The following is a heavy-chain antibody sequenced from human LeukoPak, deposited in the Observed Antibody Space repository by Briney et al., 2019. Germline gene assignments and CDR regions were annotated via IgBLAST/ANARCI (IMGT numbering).Heavy chain of an antibody. Sequence: SQTLPLTCAISGDSVSSNSAAWNWLRQSPSRGLEWLGRTYYKSKWSNDYAVSVESRITINPDTSKNQFSLHLNSVTPDDTAVYYCARGNWSDAYYFDFWGQGTLVTASS. CDR1: GDSVSSNSAA. J-gene: IGHJ4*02. CDR3: ARGNWSDAYYFDF. V-gene: IGHV6-1*01. D-gene: IGHD1-1*01. CDR2: TYYKSKWSN.